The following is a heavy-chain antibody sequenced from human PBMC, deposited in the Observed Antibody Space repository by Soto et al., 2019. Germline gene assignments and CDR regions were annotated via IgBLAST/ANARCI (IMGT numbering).Heavy chain of an antibody. J-gene: IGHJ4*02. Sequence: SLRLSCAASGFTFSSYGMHWVRQAPGKGLEWVAVISYDGSNKYYADSVKGRFTISRDNSKNTLYLQMNSLRAEDTAVYYCAKDKAYRTYYYGSGYNGYFDYWGQGTLVTVSS. V-gene: IGHV3-30*18. CDR2: ISYDGSNK. CDR3: AKDKAYRTYYYGSGYNGYFDY. CDR1: GFTFSSYG. D-gene: IGHD3-10*01.